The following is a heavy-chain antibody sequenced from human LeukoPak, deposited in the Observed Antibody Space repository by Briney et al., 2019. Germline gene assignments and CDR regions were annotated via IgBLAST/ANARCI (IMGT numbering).Heavy chain of an antibody. CDR2: INLDGGS. V-gene: IGHV3-23*01. D-gene: IGHD3-10*01. CDR1: GFTFSDYA. CDR3: ARSGVATCHY. Sequence: PGGSLRLSCQASGFTFSDYAMSWIRQAPGKGLEWVSSINLDGGSFFADSVSGRSTISRDDSRSVVYLQMNTLSAEDTAVYYCARSGVATCHYWGQGILVTVSS. J-gene: IGHJ4*02.